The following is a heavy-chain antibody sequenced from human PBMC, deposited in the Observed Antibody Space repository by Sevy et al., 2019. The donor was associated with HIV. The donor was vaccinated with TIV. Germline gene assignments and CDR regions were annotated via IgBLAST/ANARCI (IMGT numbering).Heavy chain of an antibody. CDR1: GGTFSSYA. J-gene: IGHJ1*01. CDR3: AVVNVGDSPPY. D-gene: IGHD2-21*01. V-gene: IGHV1-69*13. Sequence: ASVKVSCKASGGTFSSYAISWVRQAPGQGLEWMGGVIPIFGTANYAQKFQGRVTITAVESTSTAYMELSSLRSEDTAVCYCAVVNVGDSPPYWGQGTLVTVSS. CDR2: VIPIFGTA.